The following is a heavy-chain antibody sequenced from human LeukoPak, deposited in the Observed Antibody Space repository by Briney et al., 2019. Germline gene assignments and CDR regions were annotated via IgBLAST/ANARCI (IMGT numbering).Heavy chain of an antibody. CDR1: GGSISSGGYS. V-gene: IGHV4-30-2*01. Sequence: SETLSLTCAVSGGSISSGGYSWSWIRQPPGKGLEWIGYIYHSGSTYYNPSLKSRVTISVDRSKNQFSLKLSSVTAADTAVYYCARAVGRVVNDYGGVYFDYWGQGTLVTASS. CDR2: IYHSGST. J-gene: IGHJ4*02. D-gene: IGHD4-23*01. CDR3: ARAVGRVVNDYGGVYFDY.